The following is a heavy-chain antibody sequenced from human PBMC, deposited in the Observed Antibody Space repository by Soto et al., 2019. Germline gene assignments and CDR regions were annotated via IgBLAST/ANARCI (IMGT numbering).Heavy chain of an antibody. D-gene: IGHD6-19*01. CDR2: IYYSGST. CDR1: GGSISSYY. V-gene: IGHV4-59*08. Sequence: PSETLSLTCTVSGGSISSYYWSWIRQPPGKGLEWIGYIYYSGSTNYNPSLKSRVTISVDTSKNQFSLKLSSVTAADTAVYYCARRKMYSSGFDYWGQGILVTVSS. CDR3: ARRKMYSSGFDY. J-gene: IGHJ4*02.